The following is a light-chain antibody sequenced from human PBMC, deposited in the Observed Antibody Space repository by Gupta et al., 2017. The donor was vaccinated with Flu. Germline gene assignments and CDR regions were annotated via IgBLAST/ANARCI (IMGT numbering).Light chain of an antibody. V-gene: IGLV3-1*01. CDR1: NLGNKY. J-gene: IGLJ2*01. Sequence: SYELTQPPSVSMSPGQTASITCSGDNLGNKYASWYQQKSGQSPVLVLYQDNRRPSGIPERFSGSNSGNTATLTISGTQAMDEADYYCQAWDSSIVIFGGGTKLTVL. CDR2: QDN. CDR3: QAWDSSIVI.